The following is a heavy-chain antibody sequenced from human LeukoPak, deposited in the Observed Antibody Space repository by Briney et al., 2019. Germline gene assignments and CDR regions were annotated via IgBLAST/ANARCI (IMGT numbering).Heavy chain of an antibody. V-gene: IGHV3-21*01. CDR3: ARGYIWNYYFDY. J-gene: IGHJ4*02. Sequence: PGGSLRLSCAASGFTFSSYSMNWVRQAPGKGLEWVSSISSSSSYIYYADSVKGRFTISRDNAKNSLYLQMNSLRAEDTAVYYCARGYIWNYYFDYWGQGTLVTVSS. CDR2: ISSSSSYI. CDR1: GFTFSSYS. D-gene: IGHD1-20*01.